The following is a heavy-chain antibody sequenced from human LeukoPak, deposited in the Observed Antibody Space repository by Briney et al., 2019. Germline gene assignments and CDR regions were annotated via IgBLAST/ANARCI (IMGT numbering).Heavy chain of an antibody. J-gene: IGHJ4*02. Sequence: ASVKVSCKASGYTFTSYGISWVRQAPGQGLEWMGWISAYNGNTNYAQKLQGRVTMTEDTSTDTAYMELSSLRSEDTAVYYCATDRVPYYDSSGYYLIDYWGQGTLVTVSS. V-gene: IGHV1-18*01. CDR2: ISAYNGNT. D-gene: IGHD3-22*01. CDR1: GYTFTSYG. CDR3: ATDRVPYYDSSGYYLIDY.